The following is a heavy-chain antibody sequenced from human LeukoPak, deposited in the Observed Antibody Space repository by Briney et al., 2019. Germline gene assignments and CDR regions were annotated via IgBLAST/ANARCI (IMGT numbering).Heavy chain of an antibody. CDR1: GGSFSDYY. J-gene: IGHJ5*02. D-gene: IGHD3-10*01. CDR3: ARDLNMVRGVIVYWFDP. CDR2: INHSGST. V-gene: IGHV4-34*01. Sequence: PSETLSLTCAVYGGSFSDYYWTWIRQPPGKGLEWIGEINHSGSTNYNPSLKSRVTISVDTSKNQFSLKLSSVTAADTAVYYCARDLNMVRGVIVYWFDPWGQGTLVTVSS.